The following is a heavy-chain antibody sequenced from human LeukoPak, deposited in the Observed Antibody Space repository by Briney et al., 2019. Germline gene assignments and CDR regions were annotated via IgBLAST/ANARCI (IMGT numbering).Heavy chain of an antibody. D-gene: IGHD5-18*01. J-gene: IGHJ4*02. V-gene: IGHV3-48*03. CDR1: GFTFSSYE. CDR3: ARDHVRTREYSYGPDY. Sequence: GGSLRLSCAASGFTFSSYEMSWIRQAPGKGLEWVSYISSSGSTIYYADSVKGRFTISRDNAKNSLYLQMNSLRAEDTAVYYCARDHVRTREYSYGPDYWGQGTLVTVSS. CDR2: ISSSGSTI.